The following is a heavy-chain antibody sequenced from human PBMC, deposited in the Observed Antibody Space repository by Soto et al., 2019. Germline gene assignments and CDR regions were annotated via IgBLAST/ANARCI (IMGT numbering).Heavy chain of an antibody. V-gene: IGHV3-11*01. J-gene: IGHJ4*02. D-gene: IGHD3-3*01. CDR1: GFTFSDYY. CDR3: TTGQRPIRFLEWLSRYYFDF. Sequence: GGSLRLSCAASGFTFSDYYMSWIRQAPGKGLEWVSYISSSGSTIYYADSVKGRFTISRDNAKNSLYLQMNSLRSEDSAVYYCTTGQRPIRFLEWLSRYYFDFWGQGTLVTVSS. CDR2: ISSSGSTI.